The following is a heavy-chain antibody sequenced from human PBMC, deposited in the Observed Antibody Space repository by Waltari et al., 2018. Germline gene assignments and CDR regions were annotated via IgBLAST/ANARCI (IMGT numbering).Heavy chain of an antibody. CDR2: IYYSGST. CDR1: CCSISSSSYY. CDR3: ARIGIGRNFDY. Sequence: QLPLQESGPGLVKPSETLSLTCTVSCCSISSSSYYWRWIRQPPGKGREWIGSIYYSGSTYYNPSLKSRVTISVDTSKNQFSLKLSSVTAADTAVYYCARIGIGRNFDYWGQGTLVTVSS. V-gene: IGHV4-39*01. J-gene: IGHJ4*02.